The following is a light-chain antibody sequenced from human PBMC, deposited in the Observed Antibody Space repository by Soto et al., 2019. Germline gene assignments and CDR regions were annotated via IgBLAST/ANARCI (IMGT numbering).Light chain of an antibody. CDR3: GTWDSSLSAYV. CDR1: SSNIGNNY. Sequence: QSVLTQPPSVSAAPGQTVTISCSGSSSNIGNNYVSWYQQLPGTAPKLLIYENNKRPSGIPDRFSGYKSGTSATLGITGLQTGDEADYYCGTWDSSLSAYVFGTGTKLTVL. CDR2: ENN. J-gene: IGLJ1*01. V-gene: IGLV1-51*02.